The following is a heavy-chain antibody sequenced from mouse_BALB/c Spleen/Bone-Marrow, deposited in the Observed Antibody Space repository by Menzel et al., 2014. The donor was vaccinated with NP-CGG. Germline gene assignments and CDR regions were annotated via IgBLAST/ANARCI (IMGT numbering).Heavy chain of an antibody. V-gene: IGHV14-3*02. D-gene: IGHD2-3*01. CDR1: GFNIKDTY. CDR3: ARWLLPYGLDY. CDR2: IDPANGNT. J-gene: IGHJ4*01. Sequence: EVQLQQSGAELVKPGASVKLSCTASGFNIKDTYMHWVKQRPEQGLEGIGRIDPANGNTKYDPKFQGKATITADTSSNTAYLQLSSLTSEDTAVYYCARWLLPYGLDYWGQGTSVTVSS.